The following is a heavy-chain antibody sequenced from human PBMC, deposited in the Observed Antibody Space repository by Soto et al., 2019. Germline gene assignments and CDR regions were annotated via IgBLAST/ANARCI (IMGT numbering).Heavy chain of an antibody. V-gene: IGHV3-30*18. CDR1: GFTFSSYG. CDR3: AKDRSGSWTFDY. D-gene: IGHD6-13*01. CDR2: ISYDGSNK. Sequence: QVQLVESGGGVVQPGRSLRLSCAASGFTFSSYGMHWVRQAPGKGLEWVAVISYDGSNKYYADSVKGRFTISRDNSKNTLYLQMNSLRTEDPAVYYCAKDRSGSWTFDYWGQGTMVTVSS. J-gene: IGHJ4*02.